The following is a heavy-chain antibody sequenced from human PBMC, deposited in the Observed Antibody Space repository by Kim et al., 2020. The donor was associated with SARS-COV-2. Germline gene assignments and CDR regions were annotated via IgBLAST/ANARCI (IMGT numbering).Heavy chain of an antibody. V-gene: IGHV3-7*01. J-gene: IGHJ4*02. CDR2: IKQDGSQK. Sequence: GGSLRLSCAASGFTFSSYWMSWVRQAPGKGLEWVANIKQDGSQKYYVDAVKGRFTISRDNAKNSLYLQMNSLRAEDTAVYYCSAELGPLDYLGQGTLVTV. CDR1: GFTFSSYW. CDR3: SAELGPLDY. D-gene: IGHD3-10*01.